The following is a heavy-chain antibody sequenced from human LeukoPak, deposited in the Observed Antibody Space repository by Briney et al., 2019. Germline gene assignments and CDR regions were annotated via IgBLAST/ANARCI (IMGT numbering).Heavy chain of an antibody. J-gene: IGHJ5*02. CDR1: TFTFSSYW. D-gene: IGHD5-12*01. CDR2: IKDDGSEK. CDR3: ARDRRGYSGYDPGWFDP. V-gene: IGHV3-7*01. Sequence: GGSLRLSCAASTFTFSSYWMSWVRQAPGKGLEWVATIKDDGSEKYYVDSVSGRFTISRDNAKNTVYLQMNSLRAEDTAVYYCARDRRGYSGYDPGWFDPWGQGTLVTVYS.